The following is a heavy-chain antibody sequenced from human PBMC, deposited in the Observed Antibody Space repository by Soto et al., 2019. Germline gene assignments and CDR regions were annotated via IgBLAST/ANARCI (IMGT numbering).Heavy chain of an antibody. CDR3: AKDWTAI. J-gene: IGHJ3*02. D-gene: IGHD2-21*02. CDR1: GFTVSTYG. Sequence: AVSGFTVSTYGMHWVRQAPGKGLEWVSTISGSGGSTYYADSVKGRFTISRDNSKNTLYLQMNSLRAEDTAVYYCAKDWTAIWGQGTMVTVSS. CDR2: ISGSGGST. V-gene: IGHV3-23*01.